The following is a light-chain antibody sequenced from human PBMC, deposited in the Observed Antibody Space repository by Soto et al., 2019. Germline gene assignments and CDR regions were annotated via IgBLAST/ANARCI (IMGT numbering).Light chain of an antibody. CDR3: QQYYRTPLT. J-gene: IGKJ4*01. CDR1: QSILYSSNNRNY. V-gene: IGKV4-1*01. Sequence: DIVMTQSPDSLAVSLGERATINCKSSQSILYSSNNRNYLAWYQQKPGQPPKLLIYWASTRESGVPDRFSGSGSGTDFTLTISSLQAEDVAIHYCQQYYRTPLTFGGGSNVEIK. CDR2: WAS.